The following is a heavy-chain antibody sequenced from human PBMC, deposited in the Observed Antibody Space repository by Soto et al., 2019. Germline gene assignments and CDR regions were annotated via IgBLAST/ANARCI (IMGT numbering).Heavy chain of an antibody. D-gene: IGHD2-8*01. V-gene: IGHV3-23*01. Sequence: QPGGSLRLSCAASGFTFSSYAMSWVRQAPGKGLEWVSAISGSGGSTYYADSVKGRFTISRDNSKNTLYLQMNSLRAEDTAVYYCAKFIVLMVYAAPRYMDVWGKGTTVTVSS. CDR3: AKFIVLMVYAAPRYMDV. CDR2: ISGSGGST. J-gene: IGHJ6*03. CDR1: GFTFSSYA.